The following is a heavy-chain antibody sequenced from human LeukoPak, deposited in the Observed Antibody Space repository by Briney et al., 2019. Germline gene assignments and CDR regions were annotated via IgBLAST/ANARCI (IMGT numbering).Heavy chain of an antibody. CDR2: IFYDGGT. D-gene: IGHD6-6*01. V-gene: IGHV4-61*01. CDR1: GYSISSGHY. Sequence: PSETLSLTCTVSGYSISSGHYWSWIRQPPGKGLEWIAEIFYDGGTKYNPSFESRAFISLDTSKNQFSLRLTSMTAADTAVYYCVRSSEYKFGPWGQGTLVTVSS. J-gene: IGHJ5*02. CDR3: VRSSEYKFGP.